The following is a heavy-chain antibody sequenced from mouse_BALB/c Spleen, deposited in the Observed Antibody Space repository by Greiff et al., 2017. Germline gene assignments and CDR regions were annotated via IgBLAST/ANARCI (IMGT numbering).Heavy chain of an antibody. CDR1: GFTFSDYY. CDR3: ARDTTTATAY. J-gene: IGHJ3*01. D-gene: IGHD1-2*01. V-gene: IGHV5-4*02. Sequence: EVQGVESGGGLVKPGGSLKLSCAASGFTFSDYYMYWVRQTPEKRLEWVATISDGGSYTYYPDSVKGRFTISRDNAKNNLYLQMSSLKSEDTAMYYCARDTTTATAYWGQGTLVTVSA. CDR2: ISDGGSYT.